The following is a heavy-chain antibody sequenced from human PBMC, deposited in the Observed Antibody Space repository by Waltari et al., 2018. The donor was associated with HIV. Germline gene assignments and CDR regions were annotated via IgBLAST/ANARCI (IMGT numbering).Heavy chain of an antibody. Sequence: QVQLVQSGAELKKPGASVKVSCKASGYTFTDKFIHWVRQAPGQGLEWMGWIKPRSGGTKLAQKFQGCVSMTMDTSISTVYMELNRLTYEDTAIYYCAREEMKYFDLWGRGTLVTVSS. CDR2: IKPRSGGT. V-gene: IGHV1-2*04. CDR3: AREEMKYFDL. J-gene: IGHJ2*01. CDR1: GYTFTDKF.